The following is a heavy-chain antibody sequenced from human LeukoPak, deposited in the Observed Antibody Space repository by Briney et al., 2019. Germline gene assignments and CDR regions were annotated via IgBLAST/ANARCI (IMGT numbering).Heavy chain of an antibody. D-gene: IGHD6-19*01. Sequence: PGGSLRLSCAASGFTFSAYNMNWVRQAPGKGLEWVSYISSGSSTIYYADSVKGRFTISRDNSKNTLYLQMNSLRAEDTAVYYCAKDHLRSYSSGWYPFPSKPYYFDYWGQGTLVTVSS. CDR1: GFTFSAYN. V-gene: IGHV3-48*01. CDR2: ISSGSSTI. J-gene: IGHJ4*02. CDR3: AKDHLRSYSSGWYPFPSKPYYFDY.